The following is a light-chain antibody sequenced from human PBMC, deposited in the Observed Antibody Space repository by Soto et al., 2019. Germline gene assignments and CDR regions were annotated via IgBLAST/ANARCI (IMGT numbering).Light chain of an antibody. CDR1: QSISNN. Sequence: EIVMTQSPATLSVSPGERATLSCRASQSISNNLAWYQQKPGQTPRLLIYGASTRATAFSDRFSGSGSGTEFTLTISSLQSEDFAVYYCQQYNNWPRGTFGQGTKVDIK. CDR2: GAS. CDR3: QQYNNWPRGT. V-gene: IGKV3-15*01. J-gene: IGKJ1*01.